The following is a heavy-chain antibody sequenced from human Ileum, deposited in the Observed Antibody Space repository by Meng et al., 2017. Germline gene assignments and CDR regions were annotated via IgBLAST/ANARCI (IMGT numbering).Heavy chain of an antibody. CDR2: MYHSGTT. J-gene: IGHJ4*02. CDR1: GASSSSGNW. D-gene: IGHD6-19*01. Sequence: VPLPDAGPGLSQPSGTLSLPCSFSGASSSSGNWWSWVRQSPGKGLEWIGEMYHSGTTNYNPSLKSRVTISLDTSKNQLSLKLTSVTAADTAVYYCARHIGVPGTRGFDYWGQGTLVTVSS. V-gene: IGHV4-4*02. CDR3: ARHIGVPGTRGFDY.